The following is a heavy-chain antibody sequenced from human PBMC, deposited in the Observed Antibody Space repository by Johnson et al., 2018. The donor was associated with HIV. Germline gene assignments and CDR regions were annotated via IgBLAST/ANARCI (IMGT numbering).Heavy chain of an antibody. CDR1: GFTFDDYA. CDR2: INWSSGNI. Sequence: VQLVESGGGLVQPGRSLRLSCAASGFTFDDYAMHWVRQAPGQGLEWVSGINWSSGNIDYADSVKGRFTISRDNTKNSLYLQMNSLRPEDTALYYCARSRWADDAFDGWGRGTRVTVSS. V-gene: IGHV3-9*01. J-gene: IGHJ3*01. D-gene: IGHD1-26*01. CDR3: ARSRWADDAFDG.